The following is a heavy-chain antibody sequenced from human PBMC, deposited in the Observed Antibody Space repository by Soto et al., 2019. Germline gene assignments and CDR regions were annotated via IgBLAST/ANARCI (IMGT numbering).Heavy chain of an antibody. CDR2: IIPIFGTA. V-gene: IGHV1-69*13. D-gene: IGHD3-3*01. J-gene: IGHJ4*02. CDR3: ARDSFYYDFWSGYGY. CDR1: GGTFSSYA. Sequence: GASVKVSCKASGGTFSSYAISWVRQAPGQGLEWMGGIIPIFGTANYAQKFQGRVTITADESTSTAYMELSSLRSEDTAVYYCARDSFYYDFWSGYGYWGQGTLVTVSS.